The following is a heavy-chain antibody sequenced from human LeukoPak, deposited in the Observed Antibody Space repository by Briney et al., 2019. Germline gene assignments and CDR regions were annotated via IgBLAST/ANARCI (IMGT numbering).Heavy chain of an antibody. CDR2: IWYDGSNK. CDR1: AFTFSSYG. J-gene: IGHJ4*02. CDR3: AREWSYCSSTSCYPDY. Sequence: GGSLRLSCAASAFTFSSYGMHWVRQAPGKGLEWEAVIWYDGSNKYYADSVKGRFTISRDNSKNTLYLQMNSLRAEDTAVYYCAREWSYCSSTSCYPDYWGQGTLVTVSS. D-gene: IGHD2-2*01. V-gene: IGHV3-33*01.